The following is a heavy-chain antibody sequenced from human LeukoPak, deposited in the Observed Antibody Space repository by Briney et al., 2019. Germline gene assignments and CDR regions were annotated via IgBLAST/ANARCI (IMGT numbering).Heavy chain of an antibody. V-gene: IGHV3-23*01. J-gene: IGHJ5*02. D-gene: IGHD2-2*01. CDR2: ISGSGGTI. Sequence: GGSLRLSCAASGFTFSNYPMIWVRQAPGKGLEWVSIISGSGGTIYYADAVKGRFTISRDNSKNTLYLKMNSLRAEDTAVYYCAKMEGYCTSTSCYGWFDPWGQGTLVTVSS. CDR1: GFTFSNYP. CDR3: AKMEGYCTSTSCYGWFDP.